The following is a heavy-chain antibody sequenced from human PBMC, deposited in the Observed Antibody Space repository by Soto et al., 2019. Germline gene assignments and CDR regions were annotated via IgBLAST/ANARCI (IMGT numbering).Heavy chain of an antibody. CDR3: VRVVAIPGYPDH. J-gene: IGHJ4*02. CDR2: IVPIVGTT. V-gene: IGHV1-69*12. D-gene: IGHD5-12*01. Sequence: QVQLVQSGAEVRQPASSVKVSCKTSGGTFSSYAISWVRQAPGQGLEWMGGIVPIVGTTTYAQKFQGRVTITAAEDTSTAYMQLSRLRSDDTAVYYCVRVVAIPGYPDHWGQGTLVTVSS. CDR1: GGTFSSYA.